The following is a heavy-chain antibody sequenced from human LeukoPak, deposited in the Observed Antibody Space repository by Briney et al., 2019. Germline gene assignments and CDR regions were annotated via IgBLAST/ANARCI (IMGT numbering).Heavy chain of an antibody. J-gene: IGHJ4*02. CDR3: ARASSRPYYFDY. Sequence: SETLSLTCAVYGGSFSGYYWSWIRQPPGKGLEWIGEINHSGSTNYNPSPKSPVTISVDTAKNQFSLNLRSVNAADTAVYYCARASSRPYYFDYWGQGTLVTVSS. CDR1: GGSFSGYY. CDR2: INHSGST. D-gene: IGHD1-26*01. V-gene: IGHV4-34*01.